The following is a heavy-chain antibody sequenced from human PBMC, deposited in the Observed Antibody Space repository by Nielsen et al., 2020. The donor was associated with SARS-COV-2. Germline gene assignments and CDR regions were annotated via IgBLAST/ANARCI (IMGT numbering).Heavy chain of an antibody. CDR3: ARGGIPLCLY. Sequence: ASVKVSCKSSGYTFTTNAIHWVRQAPGQRLEWMGWVNTGNGNTKLSQKFQGRLFITRDTSASTVHMELSSLTSEDTAMYYCARGGIPLCLYWGQGTLVTVSS. CDR2: VNTGNGNT. V-gene: IGHV1-3*04. CDR1: GYTFTTNA. J-gene: IGHJ4*02. D-gene: IGHD6-13*01.